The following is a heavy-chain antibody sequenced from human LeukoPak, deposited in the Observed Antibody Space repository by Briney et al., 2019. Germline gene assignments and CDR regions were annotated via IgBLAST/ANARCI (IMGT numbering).Heavy chain of an antibody. D-gene: IGHD4-23*01. J-gene: IGHJ6*03. CDR3: AKDNSSVHRDYYYYYMDV. V-gene: IGHV3-30*18. CDR1: GFTFSSYG. Sequence: PGGSLRLSCAASGFTFSSYGMHWVRQAPGKGLEWVAVISYDGSNKYYADSVKGRFTISRDNSKNTLYLQMNSLRAEDTAVYYCAKDNSSVHRDYYYYYMDVWGKGTTVTVSS. CDR2: ISYDGSNK.